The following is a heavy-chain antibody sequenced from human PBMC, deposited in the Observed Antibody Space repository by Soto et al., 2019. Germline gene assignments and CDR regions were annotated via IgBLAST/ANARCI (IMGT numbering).Heavy chain of an antibody. CDR1: GFTFNKFG. CDR3: VKERADFVTVPHATSGMDV. CDR2: LSYDGNHD. J-gene: IGHJ6*02. Sequence: PGGSLRLSCTASGFTFNKFGMHWVRQTPGKGLEWVASLSYDGNHDFYADSVTGRLIISRDNSKNTLYLQVNTLTVDDTAVYYCVKERADFVTVPHATSGMDVWGPGTTVTVPS. D-gene: IGHD2-15*01. V-gene: IGHV3-30*18.